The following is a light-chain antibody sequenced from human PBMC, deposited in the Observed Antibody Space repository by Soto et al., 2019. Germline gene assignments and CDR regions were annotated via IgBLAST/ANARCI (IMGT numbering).Light chain of an antibody. Sequence: DIHMTQSPSSLSASVGDRVTITCRASETISKFFNWYQQKPGKAPKLLIYAASSLQSGFPSRFSGSGSGTDFTLTISSLQPEDIATYYCQQCYSNPCTFGQGTRLEIK. J-gene: IGKJ5*01. V-gene: IGKV1-39*01. CDR3: QQCYSNPCT. CDR2: AAS. CDR1: ETISKF.